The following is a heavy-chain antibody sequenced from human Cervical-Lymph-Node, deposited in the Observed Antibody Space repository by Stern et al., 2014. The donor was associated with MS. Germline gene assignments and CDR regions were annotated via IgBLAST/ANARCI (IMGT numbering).Heavy chain of an antibody. J-gene: IGHJ4*02. V-gene: IGHV3-11*01. CDR3: ARGDRAGTGAIDY. D-gene: IGHD3/OR15-3a*01. CDR1: GFIFSDYY. CDR2: ISSSGSSI. Sequence: VQLVESGGGLVKPGGSLRLSCAASGFIFSDYYMSWVRRAPGNGLAWVSYISSSGSSIFYADSGKGRCTLSRENAANTLYVQMNSLRAEDTAVYYCARGDRAGTGAIDYRGQGTMVTVPS.